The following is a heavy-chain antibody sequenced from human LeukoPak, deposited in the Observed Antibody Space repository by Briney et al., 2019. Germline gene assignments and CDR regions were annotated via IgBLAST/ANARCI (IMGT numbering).Heavy chain of an antibody. D-gene: IGHD6-19*01. CDR2: ITHSGVT. CDR1: GGSFTDYY. CDR3: SRRGQWLGRWFDP. Sequence: NPSETLSLTCAVFGGSFTDYYWSWIRQPPGKGLEWIGEITHSGVTNYNSSLKSRVTISVDTSKNQFSLSLTSVTAADTAIYYCSRRGQWLGRWFDPWGQGTLVTASS. V-gene: IGHV4-34*01. J-gene: IGHJ5*02.